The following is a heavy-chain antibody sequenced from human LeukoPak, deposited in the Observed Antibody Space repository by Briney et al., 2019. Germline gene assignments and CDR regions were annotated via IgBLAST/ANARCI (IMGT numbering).Heavy chain of an antibody. Sequence: GASVKVSCKASGYTFTGYYMHWVRQAPGQGLEWMGWINPNSGGTNYAQKFQGWVTMTRDTSISTAYMELSRLRSDDTAVYYCARDGVDCSSTSCYNYMDVWGKGTTVTVSS. V-gene: IGHV1-2*04. CDR3: ARDGVDCSSTSCYNYMDV. D-gene: IGHD2-2*02. J-gene: IGHJ6*03. CDR1: GYTFTGYY. CDR2: INPNSGGT.